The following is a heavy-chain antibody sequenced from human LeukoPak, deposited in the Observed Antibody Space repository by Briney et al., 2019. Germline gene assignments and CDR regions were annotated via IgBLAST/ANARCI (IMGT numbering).Heavy chain of an antibody. Sequence: SETLSLTCAVYGGSFSGYYWSWIRQPPGKGLEWIGEINHSGSTNYNPSLKSRATISVDTSKNQFSLKLSSVTAADTAVYYCARAVTTTTHPKFDYWGQGTLVTVSS. CDR3: ARAVTTTTHPKFDY. CDR1: GGSFSGYY. CDR2: INHSGST. D-gene: IGHD4-17*01. J-gene: IGHJ4*02. V-gene: IGHV4-34*01.